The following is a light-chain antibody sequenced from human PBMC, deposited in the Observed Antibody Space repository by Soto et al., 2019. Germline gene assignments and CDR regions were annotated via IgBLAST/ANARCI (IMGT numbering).Light chain of an antibody. V-gene: IGLV2-11*01. Sequence: QSVLTQPRSVSGSPGQSVTISCTGSNSDVGAYKFVSWLQHNPGEAPTVMIYDVTQRPSGVPDRFSGTKSGNTASLTISGLQAEEEADYYCCSYAGSYTWVFGSGTKVIV. J-gene: IGLJ1*01. CDR3: CSYAGSYTWV. CDR2: DVT. CDR1: NSDVGAYKF.